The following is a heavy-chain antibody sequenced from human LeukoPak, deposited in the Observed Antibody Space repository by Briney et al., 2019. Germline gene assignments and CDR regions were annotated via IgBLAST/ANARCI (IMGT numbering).Heavy chain of an antibody. J-gene: IGHJ6*03. V-gene: IGHV4-39*01. D-gene: IGHD3-22*01. CDR1: GGSISSSSYY. CDR3: ARHRQSMIDYYYYYMDV. Sequence: SETLSLTCTVSGGSISSSSYYWGWIRQPPGKGLEWIGSIYYSGSTYYNPSLKSRVTISVDTSKNQFSLKLSSVTAADTAVYYCARHRQSMIDYYYYYMDVWGKGTTVTVSS. CDR2: IYYSGST.